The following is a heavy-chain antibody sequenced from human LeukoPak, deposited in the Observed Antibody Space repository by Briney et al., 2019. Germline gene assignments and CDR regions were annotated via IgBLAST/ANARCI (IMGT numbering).Heavy chain of an antibody. CDR3: ARQVGATLYFDY. V-gene: IGHV5-51*01. D-gene: IGHD1-26*01. J-gene: IGHJ4*02. CDR1: GYTSTSYW. Sequence: GESLKISCKGSGYTSTSYWIGWVRQMPGKGLEWMGIIHPGDSATRYSPSFQGQVTISADKSISTAYLQWSSLKASDTAMYYCARQVGATLYFDYWGQGTLVTVSS. CDR2: IHPGDSAT.